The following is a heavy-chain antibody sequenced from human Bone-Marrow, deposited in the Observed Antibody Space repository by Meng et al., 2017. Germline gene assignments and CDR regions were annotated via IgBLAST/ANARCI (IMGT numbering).Heavy chain of an antibody. CDR2: ISWNSGSI. Sequence: SLKISCAASGFTFDDYAMHWVRQAPGKGLEWVSGISWNSGSIGYADSVKGRFTISRDNAKNSLYLQMNSLRAEDMALYYCAKDKGDYGGNSAEMNYWGQGTLVTVSS. CDR1: GFTFDDYA. J-gene: IGHJ4*02. V-gene: IGHV3-9*03. D-gene: IGHD4-23*01. CDR3: AKDKGDYGGNSAEMNY.